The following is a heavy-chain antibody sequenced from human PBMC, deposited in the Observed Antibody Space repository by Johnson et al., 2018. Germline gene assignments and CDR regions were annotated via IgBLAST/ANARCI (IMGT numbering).Heavy chain of an antibody. CDR3: VRDRGSSWIEHDAFDI. J-gene: IGHJ3*02. D-gene: IGHD6-13*01. CDR2: ISNSGST. Sequence: QVQLQESGPGLVKLSETLSLTCIVSGDSISSDYWNWIRQPPGKGLEWIGYISNSGSTNQNPSLKSRVTMSVDTPKNQFSLKLTSVTAADTAMYYCVRDRGSSWIEHDAFDIWGQGTMVIVSS. CDR1: GDSISSDY. V-gene: IGHV4-59*01.